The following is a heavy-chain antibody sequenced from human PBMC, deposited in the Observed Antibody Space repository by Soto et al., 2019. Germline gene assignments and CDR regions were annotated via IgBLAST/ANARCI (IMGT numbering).Heavy chain of an antibody. Sequence: QVQLQQWGAGLLKPSETLSLTCAVYGGSFSGYCWSWIRQPPGKGLEWIGEINHSGSTNYNPSLKSRVTISVDTSKIQFSLKLSSVTAADTAVYYCARGLGVRGINWGQGTLVTVSS. J-gene: IGHJ4*02. CDR1: GGSFSGYC. V-gene: IGHV4-34*01. CDR2: INHSGST. D-gene: IGHD3-10*01. CDR3: ARGLGVRGIN.